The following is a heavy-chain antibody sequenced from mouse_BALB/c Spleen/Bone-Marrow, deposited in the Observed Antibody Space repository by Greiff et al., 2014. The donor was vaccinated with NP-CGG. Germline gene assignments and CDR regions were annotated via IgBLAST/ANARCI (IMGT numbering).Heavy chain of an antibody. CDR1: GYTFTNYW. J-gene: IGHJ4*01. V-gene: IGHV1-63*02. CDR2: VYPGGGYT. D-gene: IGHD1-1*01. CDR3: ARGYGSSSYDTDY. Sequence: VKLMESGAELVRPGTSVKMSCKAAGYTFTNYWIGWVKQRPGHGLEWIGDVYPGGGYTNYNEKFKGKATLTADTSSSTAYMQLSSLTSEDSAIYYCARGYGSSSYDTDYWGQGTSVTVSS.